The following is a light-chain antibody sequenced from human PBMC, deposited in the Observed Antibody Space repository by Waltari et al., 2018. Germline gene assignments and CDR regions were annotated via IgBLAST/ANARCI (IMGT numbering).Light chain of an antibody. CDR1: QGINTY. Sequence: DIQLTQSPSFLSASVGDRVTITCRASQGINTYLAWYQQKPGKDPKVLIYTASTLHTGVPSRLSGSGSGTEFTLTISSLQPEDFATYYCQQLNSYPITFGHGTRLEIK. J-gene: IGKJ5*01. CDR2: TAS. CDR3: QQLNSYPIT. V-gene: IGKV1-9*01.